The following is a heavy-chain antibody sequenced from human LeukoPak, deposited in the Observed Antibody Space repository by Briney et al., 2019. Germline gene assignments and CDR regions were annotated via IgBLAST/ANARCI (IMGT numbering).Heavy chain of an antibody. CDR3: ARLVVVVAATGWFDP. Sequence: GESLKISCKGSGYSFTSYWIGWVRQMPGKGLEWMGIIYPGDSDTRYSPSFQGQVTISADKSISTAYLQRSSLKASDTAMYYCARLVVVVAATGWFDPWGQGTLVTVSS. CDR1: GYSFTSYW. D-gene: IGHD2-15*01. V-gene: IGHV5-51*01. CDR2: IYPGDSDT. J-gene: IGHJ5*02.